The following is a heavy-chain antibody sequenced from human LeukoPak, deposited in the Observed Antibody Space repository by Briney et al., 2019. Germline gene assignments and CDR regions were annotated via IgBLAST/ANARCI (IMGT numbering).Heavy chain of an antibody. Sequence: GGSLRLSCAASGFTLTSYGMHWVRQAPGKGLEWVAFIRHDGRQQYSADSVKGRITISKDTANNTLYLQMNSLRAEDTAVYYCARGAQYSSSWYGDYWGQGALVTVSS. CDR1: GFTLTSYG. V-gene: IGHV3-30*02. J-gene: IGHJ4*02. D-gene: IGHD6-13*01. CDR3: ARGAQYSSSWYGDY. CDR2: IRHDGRQQ.